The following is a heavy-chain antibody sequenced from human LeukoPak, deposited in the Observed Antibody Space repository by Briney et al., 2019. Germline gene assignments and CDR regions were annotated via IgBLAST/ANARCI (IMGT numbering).Heavy chain of an antibody. CDR3: AKDIERGGWYRAFDI. J-gene: IGHJ3*02. Sequence: GGSLRLSCAASGFTFSSYWMSWVRQAPGKGLEWVANIKQDGSEKYYVDSVKGRFTISRDNAKNSLYLQMNSLRAEDTALYYCAKDIERGGWYRAFDIWGQGTMVTVSS. V-gene: IGHV3-7*03. D-gene: IGHD6-19*01. CDR1: GFTFSSYW. CDR2: IKQDGSEK.